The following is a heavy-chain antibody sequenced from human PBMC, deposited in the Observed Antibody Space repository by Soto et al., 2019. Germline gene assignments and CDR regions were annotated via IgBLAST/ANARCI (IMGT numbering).Heavy chain of an antibody. J-gene: IGHJ4*02. CDR3: ARVWKSHPAQTFDY. CDR2: IYYSGST. D-gene: IGHD1-1*01. Sequence: SETLSLTCTVSGGSISSGGYYWSWIRQHPGKGLEWIGYIYYSGSTYYNPSLKSRVTISVDTSKNQFSLKLSSVTAADTAVYYCARVWKSHPAQTFDYWGQGTLVTVSS. CDR1: GGSISSGGYY. V-gene: IGHV4-31*03.